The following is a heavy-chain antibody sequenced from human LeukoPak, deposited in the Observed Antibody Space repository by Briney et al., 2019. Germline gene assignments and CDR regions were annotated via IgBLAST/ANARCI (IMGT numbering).Heavy chain of an antibody. Sequence: PGGSLRLSCAASGFTFSDYYMSWIRQAPGKGLEWVSYISSSGSTIYYADSVKGRFTISRDNAKNSLYLQMNSLGAEDTAVYYCARDGYSGYDPFDYWGQGTLVTVSS. V-gene: IGHV3-11*01. CDR3: ARDGYSGYDPFDY. D-gene: IGHD5-12*01. J-gene: IGHJ4*02. CDR2: ISSSGSTI. CDR1: GFTFSDYY.